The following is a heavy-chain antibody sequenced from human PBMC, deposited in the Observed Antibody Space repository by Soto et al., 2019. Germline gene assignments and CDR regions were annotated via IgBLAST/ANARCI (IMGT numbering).Heavy chain of an antibody. CDR1: GDSVSSNRAA. CDR3: ARDGERSWYSSSSDYYYYGMDV. CDR2: TYYRSKWYN. Sequence: SPTLSLACAISGDSVSSNRAAWNWIRQSTSRDLEWLGRTYYRSKWYNDYAVSVKGRITINPDTSKNQVSLQMNYVTPDDAAGYYCARDGERSWYSSSSDYYYYGMDVWGQGTTGTVS. J-gene: IGHJ6*02. D-gene: IGHD6-6*01. V-gene: IGHV6-1*01.